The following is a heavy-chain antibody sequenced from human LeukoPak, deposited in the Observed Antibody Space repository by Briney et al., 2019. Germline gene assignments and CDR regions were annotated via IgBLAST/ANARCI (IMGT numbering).Heavy chain of an antibody. Sequence: PGGSLRLSCAASGFTFRRNWMHWVRQAPGKGLVWVSRINSDGSVTDYADSVKGRFTISRDNSKNTLYLQMNSLRAEDTAVYYCADSSSYDYWGQGTLVTVSS. CDR1: GFTFRRNW. D-gene: IGHD6-6*01. CDR2: INSDGSVT. J-gene: IGHJ4*02. CDR3: ADSSSYDY. V-gene: IGHV3-74*01.